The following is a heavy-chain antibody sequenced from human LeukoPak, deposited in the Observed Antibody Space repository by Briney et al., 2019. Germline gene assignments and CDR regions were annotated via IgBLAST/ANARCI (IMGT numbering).Heavy chain of an antibody. CDR3: ARGGRYCSGGSCYQDFDY. J-gene: IGHJ4*02. CDR2: IIPIFGTA. D-gene: IGHD2-15*01. V-gene: IGHV1-69*05. CDR1: GGTFSSYA. Sequence: SVKVSCKASGGTFSSYAISWVRQAPGQGREWMGGIIPIFGTANYAQKFQGRVTITTDESTSTAYMELSSLRSEDTAVYYCARGGRYCSGGSCYQDFDYWGQGTLVTVSS.